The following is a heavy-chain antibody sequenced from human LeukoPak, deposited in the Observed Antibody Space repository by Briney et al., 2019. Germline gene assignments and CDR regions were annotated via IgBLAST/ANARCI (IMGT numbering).Heavy chain of an antibody. Sequence: GASVKVSCKASGYTFTGYYMHWVRQAPGQGLEWMGWINPNSGGTNYAQKFQSRVTMTRDTSISTAYMELSRLRSDDTAVYYCARRTVVTPGAFDIWGQGTMVTVSS. D-gene: IGHD4-23*01. J-gene: IGHJ3*02. CDR3: ARRTVVTPGAFDI. CDR1: GYTFTGYY. V-gene: IGHV1-2*02. CDR2: INPNSGGT.